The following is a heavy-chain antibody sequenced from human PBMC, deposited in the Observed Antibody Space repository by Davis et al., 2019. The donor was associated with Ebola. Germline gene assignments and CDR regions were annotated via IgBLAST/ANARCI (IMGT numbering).Heavy chain of an antibody. CDR2: IYYSGIT. Sequence: PSETLSLTCTVSGGSISSHYWSWLRQPPGKGLEWIAYIYYSGITNYNPSLKSRVTISVDTSKNRFSLKLNSVTTADTAVYFCARQNSKQLLRSSYYFMDVWGIGTSVTVSS. D-gene: IGHD6-6*01. V-gene: IGHV4-59*11. CDR3: ARQNSKQLLRSSYYFMDV. CDR1: GGSISSHY. J-gene: IGHJ6*03.